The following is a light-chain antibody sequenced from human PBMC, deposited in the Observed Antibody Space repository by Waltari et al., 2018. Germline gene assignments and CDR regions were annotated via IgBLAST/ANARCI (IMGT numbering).Light chain of an antibody. CDR2: KDN. CDR1: ALPKQY. Sequence: SNELTQPPSVSVSPGQTARITCSGAALPKQYAYWFQQKPGQAPPMLIYKDNERPSGIPERFSASSSGTTVTLTISGVQAEDEADYYCQSAANSVTFDVVFGGGTKLTVL. V-gene: IGLV3-25*03. J-gene: IGLJ2*01. CDR3: QSAANSVTFDVV.